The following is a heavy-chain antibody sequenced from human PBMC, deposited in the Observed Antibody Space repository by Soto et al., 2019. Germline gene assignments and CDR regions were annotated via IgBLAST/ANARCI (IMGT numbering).Heavy chain of an antibody. Sequence: PGGSLILSCAASGFTFSSDCMHWVRQAPGKGLEWVAVISYDGSNKYYADSVKGRFTISRDNSKNTLYLQMNSLRAEDTAVYYCAKDWDIVVVTAIRYGMDVWGQGTTVTVSS. D-gene: IGHD2-21*02. V-gene: IGHV3-30*18. CDR2: ISYDGSNK. CDR1: GFTFSSDC. CDR3: AKDWDIVVVTAIRYGMDV. J-gene: IGHJ6*02.